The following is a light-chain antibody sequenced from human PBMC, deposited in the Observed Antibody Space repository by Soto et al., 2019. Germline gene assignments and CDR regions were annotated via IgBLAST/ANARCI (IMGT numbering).Light chain of an antibody. V-gene: IGKV3-11*01. CDR3: QQRGTWPRT. CDR2: DAS. CDR1: QGVGSF. Sequence: EIVLTQSPATLPLSPGERATLSCRASQGVGSFLAWYRQTPGQAPRLLIYDASNRAPGVPARFSGTGSGTDFTLTISSLEPEDFAVYYCQQRGTWPRTFGQGTKLEIK. J-gene: IGKJ2*01.